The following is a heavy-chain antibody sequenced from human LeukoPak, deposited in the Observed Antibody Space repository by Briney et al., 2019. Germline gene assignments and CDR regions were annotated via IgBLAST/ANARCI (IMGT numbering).Heavy chain of an antibody. J-gene: IGHJ3*02. V-gene: IGHV4-38-2*02. CDR1: GYSISSGYY. Sequence: SETLSLTCTVSGYSISSGYYWGWIRQPPGKRLEWIGSIYHSGSTYYNPSLKSRVTISVDTSKNQFSLKLSSVTAADTAVYYCARWIVVVITPGHDAFDIWGQGTMVTVSS. CDR3: ARWIVVVITPGHDAFDI. D-gene: IGHD3-22*01. CDR2: IYHSGST.